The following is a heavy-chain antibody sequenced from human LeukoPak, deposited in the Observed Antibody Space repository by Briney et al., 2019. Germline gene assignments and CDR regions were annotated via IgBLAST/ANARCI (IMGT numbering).Heavy chain of an antibody. CDR3: ARVKWLYGSGTNWFDP. Sequence: PSETLSLTCTVSGGSVSSGSYYWSWIRQPPGKGLEWIGYIYYSGSTNYNPSLKSRVTISVDTSKNQFSLKLSSVTAADTAVYYCARVKWLYGSGTNWFDPWGQGTLVTVSS. J-gene: IGHJ5*02. D-gene: IGHD3-10*01. CDR1: GGSVSSGSYY. V-gene: IGHV4-61*01. CDR2: IYYSGST.